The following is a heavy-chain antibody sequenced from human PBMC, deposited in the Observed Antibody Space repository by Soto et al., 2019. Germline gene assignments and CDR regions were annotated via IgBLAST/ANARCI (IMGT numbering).Heavy chain of an antibody. CDR2: IKEDGSQK. CDR3: AREAY. V-gene: IGHV3-7*05. CDR1: GFTFSRYW. Sequence: SLRLSCAASGFTFSRYWTSWVRQAPGKGPEWVASIKEDGSQKVYVDSVKGRFTISRDNAKSSLYLEMSSLRAEDTAVYYCAREAYWGQGTLVTVSS. J-gene: IGHJ4*02.